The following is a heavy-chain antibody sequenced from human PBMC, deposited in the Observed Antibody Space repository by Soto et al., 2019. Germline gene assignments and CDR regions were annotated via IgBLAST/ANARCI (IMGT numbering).Heavy chain of an antibody. J-gene: IGHJ6*02. D-gene: IGHD2-2*02. CDR1: GDSFILYG. CDR2: ISDYNGNT. CDR3: ARNGYCVSTSCYSDYYSGMDV. Sequence: GASVKLSCKACGDSFILYGIHWVRQAPGQGLEWMGWISDYNGNTDYAQKFQGRVTMTADASTSTAYMELSSLRSEDTAVYYCARNGYCVSTSCYSDYYSGMDVWGQGTTVTVSS. V-gene: IGHV1-18*01.